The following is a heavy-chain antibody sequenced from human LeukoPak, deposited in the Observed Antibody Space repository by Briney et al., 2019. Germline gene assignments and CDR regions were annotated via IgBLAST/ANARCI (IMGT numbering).Heavy chain of an antibody. D-gene: IGHD2-2*01. CDR1: GFTFSDYY. Sequence: GGSLRLSCAASGFTFSDYYMSWIRQAPGKGLEWVSYISSSGDTIYYADSVKGRFTISRDNAKNPLYLQMNSLRAEDTAVYYCARYTIVVIPAAGIGAFDIWGQGTMVTVSS. V-gene: IGHV3-11*04. J-gene: IGHJ3*02. CDR3: ARYTIVVIPAAGIGAFDI. CDR2: ISSSGDTI.